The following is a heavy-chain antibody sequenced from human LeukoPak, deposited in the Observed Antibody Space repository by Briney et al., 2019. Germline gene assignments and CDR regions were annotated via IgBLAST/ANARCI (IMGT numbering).Heavy chain of an antibody. CDR2: ISGSGGST. CDR1: GFTFSSYA. CDR3: AKDYSSGLWYFDY. J-gene: IGHJ4*02. D-gene: IGHD6-19*01. V-gene: IGHV3-23*01. Sequence: GGSPRLSCAASGFTFSSYAMSWVRQAPGKGLEWVSAISGSGGSTYYADSVKGRFTISRDNSKNTLYLQMNSLRAEDTAAYYCAKDYSSGLWYFDYWGQGTLVTVSS.